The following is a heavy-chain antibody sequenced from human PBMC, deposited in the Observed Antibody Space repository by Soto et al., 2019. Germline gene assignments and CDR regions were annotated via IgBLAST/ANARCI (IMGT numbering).Heavy chain of an antibody. D-gene: IGHD3-22*01. J-gene: IGHJ3*02. CDR2: ILVGGST. CDR1: GFICSSYD. CDR3: ASPINYYDSSGYPDAFDI. V-gene: IGHV3-23*01. Sequence: GGSLRLSCAASGFICSSYDMSWVRQAPGRGLEWVSTILVGGSTHYEDSVTGRFTISRDNSKNTLYLQMNSLRAEDTAVYYCASPINYYDSSGYPDAFDIWGQGTMVTVSS.